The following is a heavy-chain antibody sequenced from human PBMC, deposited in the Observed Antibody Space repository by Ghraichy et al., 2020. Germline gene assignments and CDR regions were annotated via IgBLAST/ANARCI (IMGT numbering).Heavy chain of an antibody. Sequence: SETLSLTCTVSGGSISSSSYYWGWIRQPPGKGLEWIGSIYYSGSTYYNPSLKSRVTISVDTSKNQFSLKLSSVTAADTAVYYCARAYGDYVLDAFDIWGQGTMVTVSS. D-gene: IGHD4-17*01. CDR3: ARAYGDYVLDAFDI. V-gene: IGHV4-39*07. J-gene: IGHJ3*02. CDR2: IYYSGST. CDR1: GGSISSSSYY.